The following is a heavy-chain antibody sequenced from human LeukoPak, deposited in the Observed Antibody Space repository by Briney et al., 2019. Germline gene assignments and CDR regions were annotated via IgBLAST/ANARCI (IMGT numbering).Heavy chain of an antibody. CDR2: ISYDGSNK. V-gene: IGHV3-30-3*01. Sequence: PGGSLRLSCAASGFTFSSYAMHWARQAPGKGLEWVAVISYDGSNKYHADSVKGRFTISRDNSKNTLYLQMNSLRAEDTAVYYCARDYIAAAGITYYYYGMDVWGQGTTVTVSS. CDR1: GFTFSSYA. CDR3: ARDYIAAAGITYYYYGMDV. J-gene: IGHJ6*02. D-gene: IGHD6-13*01.